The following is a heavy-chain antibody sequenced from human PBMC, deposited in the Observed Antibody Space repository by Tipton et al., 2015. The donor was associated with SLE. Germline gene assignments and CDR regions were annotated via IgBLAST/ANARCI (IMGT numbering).Heavy chain of an antibody. Sequence: SLRLSCAASGLTLSNYWMHWVRQPPGKGLVWVSRVNSDGSSTTYADSVRGRFTISRDTAKNTLYLQMNSLRAEDTAVYYCVGASPSLDYWGQGTLVTVST. CDR3: VGASPSLDY. D-gene: IGHD3-16*02. J-gene: IGHJ4*02. CDR2: VNSDGSST. V-gene: IGHV3-74*01. CDR1: GLTLSNYW.